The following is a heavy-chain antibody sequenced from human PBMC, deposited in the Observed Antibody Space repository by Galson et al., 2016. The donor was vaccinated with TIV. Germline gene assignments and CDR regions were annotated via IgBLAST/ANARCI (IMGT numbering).Heavy chain of an antibody. D-gene: IGHD6-13*01. CDR1: GFTLANYW. V-gene: IGHV3-7*01. Sequence: SLRLSCAASGFTLANYWINWVRQAPGKGLEWVANINQDASKKYYVESVKGRFPISRDNAKNSVYLQMNSLGAGDAAVYYCARAMAAADTYWGQGTLVTVSS. CDR3: ARAMAAADTY. J-gene: IGHJ4*02. CDR2: INQDASKK.